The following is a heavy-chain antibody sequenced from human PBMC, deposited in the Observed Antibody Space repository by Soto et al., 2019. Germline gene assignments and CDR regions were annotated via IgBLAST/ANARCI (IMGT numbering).Heavy chain of an antibody. J-gene: IGHJ6*02. CDR1: GGTFSSYA. CDR2: IIPIFGTA. CDR3: ARDPGYSSSWYGDYYYYGMDV. Sequence: GASVEVSCKASGGTFSSYAISWLRQAPGQGLEWMGGIIPIFGTANYAQKFQGRVTITADESTSTAYMELSSLRSEDTAVYYCARDPGYSSSWYGDYYYYGMDVWGQGTTVTVSS. V-gene: IGHV1-69*13. D-gene: IGHD6-13*01.